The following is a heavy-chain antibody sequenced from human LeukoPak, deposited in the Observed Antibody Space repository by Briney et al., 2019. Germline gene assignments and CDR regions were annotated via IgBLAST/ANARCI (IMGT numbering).Heavy chain of an antibody. V-gene: IGHV4-61*02. D-gene: IGHD5-18*01. CDR2: IYTSGST. J-gene: IGHJ4*02. CDR1: GGSISSGSYY. CDR3: ARDFDFYTAMVEV. Sequence: SETLSLTCTVSGGSISSGSYYWSWIRQPAGKGLEWIGRIYTSGSTNYNPTLKSRVTISVDTSKNQFSLKLSSVTAADTAVYYCARDFDFYTAMVEVWGQGTLVTVSS.